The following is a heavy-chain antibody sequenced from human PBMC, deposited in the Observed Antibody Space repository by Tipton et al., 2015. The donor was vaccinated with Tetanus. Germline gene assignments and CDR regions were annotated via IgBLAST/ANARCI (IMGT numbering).Heavy chain of an antibody. V-gene: IGHV1-18*01. CDR3: ARDTLLGQQLPTNAFDI. CDR1: GYTFTGYD. CDR2: INTHNGDT. Sequence: QVQLVQSGAEVKRPGASVKVSCKSSGYTFTGYDVSWVRQAPGQGLEWMGWINTHNGDTDYAQRFQGRVSMTTDTSTSTAYMELRGLRSDDTALYYCARDTLLGQQLPTNAFDIWGQGTMVTVSS. J-gene: IGHJ3*02. D-gene: IGHD6-13*01.